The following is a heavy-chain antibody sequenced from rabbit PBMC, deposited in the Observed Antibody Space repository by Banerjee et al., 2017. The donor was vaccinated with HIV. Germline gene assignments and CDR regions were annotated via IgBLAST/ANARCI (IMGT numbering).Heavy chain of an antibody. Sequence: QSLEESGGDLVKPGASLTLTCTASGFSFSSYYYMCWVRQAPGKGLEWIACIYAGSSWYASWAKGRFTISKTSSTTVTLLMTSLTAADTATYFCARDGYGGYDIGDLWGPGTLVTVS. J-gene: IGHJ4*01. CDR1: GFSFSSYYY. D-gene: IGHD1-1*01. CDR2: IYAGSS. CDR3: ARDGYGGYDIGDL. V-gene: IGHV1S40*01.